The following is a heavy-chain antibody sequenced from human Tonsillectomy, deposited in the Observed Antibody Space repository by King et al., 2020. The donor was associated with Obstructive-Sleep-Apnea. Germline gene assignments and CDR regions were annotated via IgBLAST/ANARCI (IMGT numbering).Heavy chain of an antibody. CDR2: IYHSGST. Sequence: QLQESGPGLVKPSETLSLTCTVSGYSISSGYYWGWIRQPPGKGLEWIGSIYHSGSTYYNPSLKSRVTISVDTSKNQFSLKLSSVTAADTAVYYCAREVMHIVSYWGQGTLVTVSS. V-gene: IGHV4-38-2*02. D-gene: IGHD2-21*01. CDR3: AREVMHIVSY. CDR1: GYSISSGYY. J-gene: IGHJ4*02.